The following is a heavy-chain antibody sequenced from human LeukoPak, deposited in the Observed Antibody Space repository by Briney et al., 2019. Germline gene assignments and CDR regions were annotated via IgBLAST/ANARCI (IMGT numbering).Heavy chain of an antibody. J-gene: IGHJ4*02. CDR1: TFTFNNHG. V-gene: IGHV3-30*03. CDR2: IAADGGVK. D-gene: IGHD6-19*01. CDR3: AREATWGQWYFDH. Sequence: GGSLRLSCVTSTFTFNNHGMHWVRQAPGKGLEWVAVIAADGGVKHYTYSVKGRFVLTRDDSKNTVYLEMNNVKVEDTAVYYCAREATWGQWYFDHWGQGAPVIVPS.